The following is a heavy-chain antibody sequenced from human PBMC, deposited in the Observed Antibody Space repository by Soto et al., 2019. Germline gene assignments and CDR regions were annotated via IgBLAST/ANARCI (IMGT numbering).Heavy chain of an antibody. CDR1: GYTFTSYG. D-gene: IGHD3-22*01. V-gene: IGHV1-18*01. CDR3: ARDARVQPGSGYYYPIMDY. J-gene: IGHJ4*02. CDR2: ISAYNGNT. Sequence: ASVKVSCKASGYTFTSYGISWVRQAPGQGLEWMGWISAYNGNTNYAQKLKGRVTMTTDTSTSTAYMELRSLRSDDTAVYYCARDARVQPGSGYYYPIMDYWGQGTLVTVSS.